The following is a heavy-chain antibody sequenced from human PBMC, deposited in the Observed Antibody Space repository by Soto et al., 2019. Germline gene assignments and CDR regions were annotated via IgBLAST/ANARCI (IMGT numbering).Heavy chain of an antibody. CDR2: ISSSSSTI. Sequence: GGSLRLSCAASGFTFSSYSMNWVRQAPGKGLEWVSYISSSSSTIYYADSVKGRFTISRDNAKNSLYLQVNSLRDEDTAVYYGVPKDWFDPWGQGTLVTVSS. V-gene: IGHV3-48*02. CDR3: VPKDWFDP. CDR1: GFTFSSYS. J-gene: IGHJ5*02.